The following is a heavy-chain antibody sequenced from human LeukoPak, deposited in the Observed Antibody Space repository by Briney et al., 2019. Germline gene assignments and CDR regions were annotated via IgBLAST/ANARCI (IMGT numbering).Heavy chain of an antibody. CDR2: IYHSGST. J-gene: IGHJ4*02. Sequence: PSETLSLTCDVSNGSISSNNWWSWVRQPPGKGLEWIGEIYHSGSTNYNPSLKSRLTISVDKSKNQFSLKLSSVTAADTALYFCAKVGGEGIPFLDYWGQGTLATVSS. V-gene: IGHV4-4*02. D-gene: IGHD2-15*01. CDR1: NGSISSNNW. CDR3: AKVGGEGIPFLDY.